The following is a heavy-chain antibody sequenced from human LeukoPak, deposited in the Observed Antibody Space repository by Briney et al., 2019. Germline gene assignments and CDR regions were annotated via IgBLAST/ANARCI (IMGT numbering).Heavy chain of an antibody. CDR3: ARGGWSSGWYPTAPYAFDI. D-gene: IGHD6-19*01. CDR2: IKQDGSEK. Sequence: GGSLRLSCAASGFTFSSYAMHWVRQAPGKGLEWVANIKQDGSEKYYVDSVKGRFTISRDNAKNSLYLQMNSLRAEDTAVYYCARGGWSSGWYPTAPYAFDIWGQGTMVTVSS. V-gene: IGHV3-7*01. J-gene: IGHJ3*02. CDR1: GFTFSSYA.